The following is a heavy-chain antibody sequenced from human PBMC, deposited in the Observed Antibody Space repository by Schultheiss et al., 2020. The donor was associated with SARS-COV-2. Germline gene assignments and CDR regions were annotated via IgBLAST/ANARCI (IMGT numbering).Heavy chain of an antibody. CDR2: INHSGST. J-gene: IGHJ4*02. D-gene: IGHD2-2*01. V-gene: IGHV4-34*01. CDR1: GGSISSYY. CDR3: ARHAVPAEGVLGYYFDY. Sequence: SETLSLTCTVSGGSISSYYWSWIRQPPGKGLEWIGEINHSGSTNYNPSLKSRVTISVDTSKNQFSLKLSSVTAADTAVYYCARHAVPAEGVLGYYFDYWGQGTLVTVSS.